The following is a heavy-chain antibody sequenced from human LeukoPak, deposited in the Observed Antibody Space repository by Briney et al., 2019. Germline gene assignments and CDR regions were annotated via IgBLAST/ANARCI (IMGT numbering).Heavy chain of an antibody. D-gene: IGHD3-10*01. V-gene: IGHV4-59*08. CDR2: IHYSGST. CDR3: ARLAHYGSVS. Sequence: SQTLSLTCTVTGGSISSYYWSWIRQPPGKGLEWIGYIHYSGSTNYNPSLKSRVTISVDTPKNQFSLKRSSVTAADTAVYYCARLAHYGSVSWGQGTLVTVSS. J-gene: IGHJ5*02. CDR1: GGSISSYY.